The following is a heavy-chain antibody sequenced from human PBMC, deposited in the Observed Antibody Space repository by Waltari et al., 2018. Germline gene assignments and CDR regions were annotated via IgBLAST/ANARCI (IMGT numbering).Heavy chain of an antibody. Sequence: QLQLQESGPGLVKPSETLSLTCTVSGGSISSSSYYWGWIRQPPGKGLEWIGSIYYRGITYYNPSLKSRVTISVDTSKNQFSLRLSSVTAADTAVYYCARDNYDYRRVSYFDYWGQGTLVIVSS. CDR1: GGSISSSSYY. V-gene: IGHV4-39*01. J-gene: IGHJ4*02. CDR3: ARDNYDYRRVSYFDY. CDR2: IYYRGIT. D-gene: IGHD4-4*01.